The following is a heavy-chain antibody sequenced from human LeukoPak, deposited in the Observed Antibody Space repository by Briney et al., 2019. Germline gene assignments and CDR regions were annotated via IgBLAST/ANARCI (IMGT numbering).Heavy chain of an antibody. V-gene: IGHV4-39*01. Sequence: PSETLSLTCTISGGFISSSSYYWGWIRQPPGKGLEWIGDIYYSGSTYYNPALKSRFSMSIDTSKNPFSLELRSVAAADTALYYCARRRYYDSTGYLEWGQGTLVTVTS. D-gene: IGHD3-22*01. CDR3: ARRRYYDSTGYLE. CDR2: IYYSGST. CDR1: GGFISSSSYY. J-gene: IGHJ1*01.